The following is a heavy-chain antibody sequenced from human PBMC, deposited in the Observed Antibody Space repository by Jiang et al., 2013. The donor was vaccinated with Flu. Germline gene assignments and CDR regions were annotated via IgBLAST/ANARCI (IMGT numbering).Heavy chain of an antibody. CDR2: ISAFNGNT. D-gene: IGHD2-2*01. Sequence: GAEVKKPGASVKVSCKASGYNFASYGISWVRQAPGQGLEWVGWISAFNGNTEYTQKFQGRVTMTTDTSTSTAYMELRSLRSDDTAVYYCARDDIVVANGRAFDHWGQGTLVTVSS. V-gene: IGHV1-18*01. CDR1: GYNFASYG. CDR3: ARDDIVVANGRAFDH. J-gene: IGHJ4*02.